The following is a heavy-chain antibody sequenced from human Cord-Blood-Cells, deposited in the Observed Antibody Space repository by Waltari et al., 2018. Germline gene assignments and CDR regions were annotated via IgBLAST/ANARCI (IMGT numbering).Heavy chain of an antibody. Sequence: EVQLLESGGGLVQPGGSLRLSCAASGFTFSSYAMSWVRQAPGKGLEVVSAISGSGASTYYADAVKGRFTISRDNSKNTLYLQMNSLRAEDTAVYYCAKDPGGDYWYFDLWGRGTLVTVSS. V-gene: IGHV3-23*01. CDR3: AKDPGGDYWYFDL. CDR1: GFTFSSYA. J-gene: IGHJ2*01. D-gene: IGHD4-17*01. CDR2: ISGSGAST.